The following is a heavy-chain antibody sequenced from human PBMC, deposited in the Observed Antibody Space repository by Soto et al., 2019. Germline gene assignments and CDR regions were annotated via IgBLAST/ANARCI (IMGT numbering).Heavy chain of an antibody. V-gene: IGHV1-69*02. Sequence: ASVKVCCKASGGTVSTYTISWVRQAPGQGLEWLGRIIPLFGLPNHAQKFQDRVTITADKSTDTAYLEMNSLRPEDTAVYYCAFDVQTGVVYFDNWGQGTLVTVS. CDR1: GGTVSTYT. D-gene: IGHD1-1*01. CDR2: IIPLFGLP. J-gene: IGHJ4*02. CDR3: AFDVQTGVVYFDN.